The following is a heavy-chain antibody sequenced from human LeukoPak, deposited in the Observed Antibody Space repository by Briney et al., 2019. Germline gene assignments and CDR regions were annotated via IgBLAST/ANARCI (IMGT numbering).Heavy chain of an antibody. CDR1: GFTFSSYA. Sequence: GGSLRLSCAASGFTFSSYAMSWVRQAPGKGLEWVSDISGSGASTYCADSVKGRFTISRDNSKNTLYLQMNSLRAEDTAVYYCAKDQRSIAVAGYFDYWGQGTLVTVSS. CDR3: AKDQRSIAVAGYFDY. V-gene: IGHV3-23*01. J-gene: IGHJ4*02. D-gene: IGHD6-19*01. CDR2: ISGSGAST.